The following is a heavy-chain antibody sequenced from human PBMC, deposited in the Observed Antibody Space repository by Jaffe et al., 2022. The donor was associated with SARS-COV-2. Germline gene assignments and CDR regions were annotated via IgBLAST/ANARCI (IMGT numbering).Heavy chain of an antibody. V-gene: IGHV4-59*08. J-gene: IGHJ5*02. CDR1: GDSVTSYY. Sequence: QVQLQESGPGLVKPSETLSLTCTVSGDSVTSYYWSWIRQPPGKGLEWIGYIYYSGSTKYNPSLKSRVTISVDTSKNQFSLRLTSVTAADTAVYYCARHPEESRNWFDPWGQGTLVTVSS. CDR2: IYYSGST. CDR3: ARHPEESRNWFDP.